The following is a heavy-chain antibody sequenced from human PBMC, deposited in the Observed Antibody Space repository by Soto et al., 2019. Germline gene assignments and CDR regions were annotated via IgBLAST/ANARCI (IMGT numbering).Heavy chain of an antibody. D-gene: IGHD5-12*01. CDR3: ARGNHRWLQLWYFDL. J-gene: IGHJ2*01. CDR2: IIPIFGTA. V-gene: IGHV1-69*14. Sequence: QVQLVQSGAEVKKPGSSVTVSCKASGGTFSSYTISWVRQAPGQGLEWMGGIIPIFGTANYAQNFQGRDTITADKSTSTAYMELSSLRSEDTAVYYCARGNHRWLQLWYFDLWGRGTLVPVSS. CDR1: GGTFSSYT.